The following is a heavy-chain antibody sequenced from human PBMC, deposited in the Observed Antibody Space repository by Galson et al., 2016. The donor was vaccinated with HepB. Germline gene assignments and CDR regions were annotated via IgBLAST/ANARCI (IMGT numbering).Heavy chain of an antibody. CDR2: IYSGGFT. CDR1: GFTFRTYS. D-gene: IGHD6-13*01. Sequence: SLRLSCAASGFTFRTYSMTWVRQAPGKGLQWVSVIYSGGFTYYADSLKGRFTISRHNSKNTLYLQMNSLRAEDTAVYYCARGRWQLDWGQGTLVTVSS. CDR3: ARGRWQLD. J-gene: IGHJ4*02. V-gene: IGHV3-53*04.